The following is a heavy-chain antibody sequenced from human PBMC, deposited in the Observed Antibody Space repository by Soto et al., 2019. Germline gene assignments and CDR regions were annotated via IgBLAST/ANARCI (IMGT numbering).Heavy chain of an antibody. D-gene: IGHD6-13*01. J-gene: IGHJ4*02. V-gene: IGHV1-69*05. Sequence: ASVKVSCKACGYTFTSYGISWVRQAPGQGLEWMGGIIPIFGTANYAQKFQGRVTITTDESTSTAYMELSSLRSEDTTVYYCARSGLAAAGTGYYFHYWGQGTLVTVSS. CDR3: ARSGLAAAGTGYYFHY. CDR2: IIPIFGTA. CDR1: GYTFTSYG.